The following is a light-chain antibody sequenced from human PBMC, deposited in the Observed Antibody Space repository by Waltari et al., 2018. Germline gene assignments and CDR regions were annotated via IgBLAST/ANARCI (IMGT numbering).Light chain of an antibody. CDR2: LGS. CDR1: QSLLHSNGYNY. J-gene: IGKJ1*01. V-gene: IGKV2-28*01. CDR3: MQALQTPWT. Sequence: DIVMTQSPLSLPVTPGEPASISCRSSQSLLHSNGYNYLDWYLQKPGQSPQLLISLGSNRASGVPDRFSGSGSGTDFTLKISGVEAEDVGVYYCMQALQTPWTFGQGTKVEIK.